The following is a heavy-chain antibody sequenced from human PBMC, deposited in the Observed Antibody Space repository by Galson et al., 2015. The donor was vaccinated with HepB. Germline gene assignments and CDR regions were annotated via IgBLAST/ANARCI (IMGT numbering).Heavy chain of an antibody. CDR2: IYSGGST. CDR1: GFTVSSNY. Sequence: SLRLSCAASGFTVSSNYMSWVRQAPGKGLEWVSVIYSGGSTYYADSVKGRFTISRDNSKNTLYLQMNSLRAEDTAVYYCARGYYSSLGSRERRVKGGDYWGQGTLVTVSS. CDR3: ARGYYSSLGSRERRVKGGDY. V-gene: IGHV3-53*01. J-gene: IGHJ4*02. D-gene: IGHD2-2*01.